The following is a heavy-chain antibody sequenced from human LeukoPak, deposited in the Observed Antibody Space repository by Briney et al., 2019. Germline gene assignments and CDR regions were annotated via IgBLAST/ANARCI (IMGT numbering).Heavy chain of an antibody. D-gene: IGHD3-9*01. CDR2: ISGSGGST. CDR1: GFTFSSYW. V-gene: IGHV3-23*01. Sequence: GGSLRLSCAASGFTFSSYWMSWVRQSPGKGLEWVSAISGSGGSTYYADSVKGRFTISRDNSKNTLYLQMNSLRAEDTAVYYCAKVSTYDILTGYYGPFDYWGQGTLVTVSS. CDR3: AKVSTYDILTGYYGPFDY. J-gene: IGHJ4*02.